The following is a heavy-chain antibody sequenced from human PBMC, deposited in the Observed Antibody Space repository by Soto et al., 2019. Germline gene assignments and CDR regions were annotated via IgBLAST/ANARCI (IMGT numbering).Heavy chain of an antibody. Sequence: GSLRLSCAASVFTFSSYGMHWVRQAPGKGLEWVAVISYDGSNKYYADSVKGRFTISRDNSKNTLYLQMNSLRAGDTAVYYCAKGHYVPPLNYFDYWGQGTLVTVSS. CDR2: ISYDGSNK. D-gene: IGHD3-16*01. V-gene: IGHV3-30*18. J-gene: IGHJ4*02. CDR1: VFTFSSYG. CDR3: AKGHYVPPLNYFDY.